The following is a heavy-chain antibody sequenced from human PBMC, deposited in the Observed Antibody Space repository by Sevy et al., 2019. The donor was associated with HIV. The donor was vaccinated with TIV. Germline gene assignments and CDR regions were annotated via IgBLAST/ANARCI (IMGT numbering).Heavy chain of an antibody. J-gene: IGHJ4*02. CDR3: AKGPSFLVVSDAPVDY. Sequence: GGSLRLSCVASGFTFSTNSMNWVRQAPGKGLEWVSYINSRSSTIHYADSVKGRFTIFRDNSQNSLYLQMNSLRGEDTAVYYCAKGPSFLVVSDAPVDYWGQGTLVTVSS. CDR2: INSRSSTI. CDR1: GFTFSTNS. V-gene: IGHV3-48*01. D-gene: IGHD2-8*02.